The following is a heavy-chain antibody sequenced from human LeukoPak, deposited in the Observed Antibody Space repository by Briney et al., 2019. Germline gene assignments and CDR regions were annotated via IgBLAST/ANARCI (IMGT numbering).Heavy chain of an antibody. CDR3: ARGQTQWLVRDWFDP. CDR2: ISAYNGNT. Sequence: GASVKVSCKASGYTFTSYGISWVRQAPGQGLEWMGWISAYNGNTNYAQKLQGRVTMTTDTSTSTAYMELRSLRSDDTAVYYCARGQTQWLVRDWFDPWGQGTLVTVSS. J-gene: IGHJ5*02. D-gene: IGHD6-19*01. V-gene: IGHV1-18*01. CDR1: GYTFTSYG.